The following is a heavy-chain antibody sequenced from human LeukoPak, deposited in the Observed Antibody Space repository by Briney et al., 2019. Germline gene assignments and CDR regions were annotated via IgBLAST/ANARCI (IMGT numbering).Heavy chain of an antibody. J-gene: IGHJ3*02. Sequence: SETLSLTCAVSVGSTAIGGSSGSWIRQPPGRGLEWIGYIYHSGSTYYNPSLKSRVTMSVDTSKNQFSLKLSSVTAADTAVYYCARETYSSGSSYAFDIWGQGTMVTVSS. CDR1: VGSTAIGGSS. V-gene: IGHV4-30-2*01. CDR3: ARETYSSGSSYAFDI. D-gene: IGHD6-19*01. CDR2: IYHSGST.